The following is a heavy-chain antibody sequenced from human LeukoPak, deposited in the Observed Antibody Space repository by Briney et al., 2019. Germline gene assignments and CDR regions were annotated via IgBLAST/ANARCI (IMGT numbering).Heavy chain of an antibody. Sequence: GGSLRLSCAASGFIFSSYSMNWVRQAPGKGLEWVSSISSSSYIYYADSVKGRFTISRDNAKNSLYLQMNSLRAEDTAVYYCAREYYDFWSGYYGVRGPRSGFDYWGQGTLVTVSS. CDR3: AREYYDFWSGYYGVRGPRSGFDY. CDR2: ISSSSYI. D-gene: IGHD3-3*01. V-gene: IGHV3-21*01. J-gene: IGHJ4*02. CDR1: GFIFSSYS.